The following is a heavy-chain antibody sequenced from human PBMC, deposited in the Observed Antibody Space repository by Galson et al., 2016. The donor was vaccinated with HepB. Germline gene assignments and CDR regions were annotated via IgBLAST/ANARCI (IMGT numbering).Heavy chain of an antibody. J-gene: IGHJ4*02. CDR1: GGSISSYY. CDR3: ARGVTGTPYFDL. CDR2: TYKSGST. D-gene: IGHD2-21*02. Sequence: ETLSLTCTISGGSISSYYWSWIRQTPGKGLEWIGCTYKSGSTNYSPSLNSRVTLSVDSSKNQFSLNLDSVTAADTAVYYCARGVTGTPYFDLWGPGALITVSS. V-gene: IGHV4-59*01.